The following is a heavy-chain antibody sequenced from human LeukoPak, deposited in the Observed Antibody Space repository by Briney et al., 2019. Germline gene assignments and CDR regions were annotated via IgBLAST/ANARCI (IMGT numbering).Heavy chain of an antibody. Sequence: SVKVSCKVSGGTFISYSLSWVRQAPGQGLEWMGRIISVRDTANYAQKFQGRVTITLDQSTSTTYMTLSGLRSEDSAMYYCARDPRGGSYYFDNWGQGTLVTVSS. CDR3: ARDPRGGSYYFDN. V-gene: IGHV1-69*08. J-gene: IGHJ4*02. D-gene: IGHD1-26*01. CDR2: IISVRDTA. CDR1: GGTFISYS.